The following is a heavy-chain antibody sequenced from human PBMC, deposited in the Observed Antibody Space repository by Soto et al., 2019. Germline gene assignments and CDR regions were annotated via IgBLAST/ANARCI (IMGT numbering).Heavy chain of an antibody. CDR3: ARGPGSGSYPRPLES. D-gene: IGHD1-26*01. CDR2: RWYDGSNK. Sequence: PGGSLRLSCAASGFTFSSYGMHWVRQAPGKGLEWVAVRWYDGSNKYYADSVKGRFTISRDNSKNTLYLQMNSLRAEDTAVYYCARGPGSGSYPRPLESWGQGT. CDR1: GFTFSSYG. J-gene: IGHJ4*02. V-gene: IGHV3-33*01.